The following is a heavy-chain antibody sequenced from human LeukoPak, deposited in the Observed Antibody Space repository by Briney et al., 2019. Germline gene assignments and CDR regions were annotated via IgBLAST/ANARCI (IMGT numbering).Heavy chain of an antibody. CDR1: GYTFTSYG. V-gene: IGHV1-18*01. CDR3: ARDPADFWSGYYSGYYYYGMDV. Sequence: ASVKVSCKASGYTFTSYGISWLRQAPGQGLEWMGRISAYNGNTNYAQKLQGRVTMTTDTSTSTAYMELRSLRSDDTAVYYCARDPADFWSGYYSGYYYYGMDVWGQGTTVTVSS. D-gene: IGHD3-3*01. CDR2: ISAYNGNT. J-gene: IGHJ6*02.